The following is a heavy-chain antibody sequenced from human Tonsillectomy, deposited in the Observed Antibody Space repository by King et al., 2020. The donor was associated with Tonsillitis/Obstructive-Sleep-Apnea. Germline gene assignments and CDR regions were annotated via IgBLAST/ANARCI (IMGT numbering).Heavy chain of an antibody. Sequence: QLQESGPGLVKPSETLSLTCTVSGGSIRGNNYYWGWIRQSPGKGLEWIGSMTYSGSTHDNPSLKSRVTLSVDTSKNQISLNLKSVTAADTAVYYCARRLDGTYGNWFDPWGQGTLVTVSS. D-gene: IGHD3/OR15-3a*01. CDR1: GGSIRGNNYY. CDR2: MTYSGST. V-gene: IGHV4-39*01. CDR3: ARRLDGTYGNWFDP. J-gene: IGHJ5*02.